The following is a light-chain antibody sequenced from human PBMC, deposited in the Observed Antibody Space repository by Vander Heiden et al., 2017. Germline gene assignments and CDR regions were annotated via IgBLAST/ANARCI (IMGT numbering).Light chain of an antibody. CDR2: NDV. CDR1: NIGTKN. J-gene: IGLJ3*02. V-gene: IGLV3-21*02. CDR3: QVWDTSGGQWV. Sequence: SYVLTPPPSVSVAPGQTARIACGGNNIGTKNVHWYRQKPGQAPVLVVYNDVDRPSGIPARFSGSNSGNTAALSISRVEAGDEADYYCQVWDTSGGQWVFGGGTKLTVL.